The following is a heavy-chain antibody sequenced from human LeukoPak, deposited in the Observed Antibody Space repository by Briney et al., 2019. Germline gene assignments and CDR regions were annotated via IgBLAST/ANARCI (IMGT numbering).Heavy chain of an antibody. J-gene: IGHJ2*01. V-gene: IGHV1-2*02. D-gene: IGHD7-27*01. Sequence: ASVKVSCKASGYTFTGYYMHWVRQAPGQGLEWMGWINPNSGGTNYAQKFQGRVTMTRGTSISTAYMELSRLRSDDTAVYYCARFGSNWGFRYFDLWGRGTLVTVSS. CDR1: GYTFTGYY. CDR2: INPNSGGT. CDR3: ARFGSNWGFRYFDL.